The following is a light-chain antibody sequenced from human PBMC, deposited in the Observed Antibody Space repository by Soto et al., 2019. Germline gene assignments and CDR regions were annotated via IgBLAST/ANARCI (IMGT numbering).Light chain of an antibody. V-gene: IGLV2-14*01. J-gene: IGLJ3*02. CDR1: SRDIGDYDY. Sequence: QSALTQPASVSGSPGQSITISCTGTSRDIGDYDYVSWYQHLPGKAPKLLIFDVTHRPSGVSDRFSGSKSGNTASLTISGVRPEDEADYYCLLCYNGAHVFGGGTQLTVL. CDR2: DVT. CDR3: LLCYNGAHV.